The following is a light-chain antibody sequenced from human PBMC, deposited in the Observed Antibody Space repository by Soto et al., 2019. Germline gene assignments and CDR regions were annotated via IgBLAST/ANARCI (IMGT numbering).Light chain of an antibody. CDR2: DVT. Sequence: QSALTXPASVSGSPGQSITISCTGTSSDVGGYNYVSWYQQHPVKAPKLMIYDVTNRPSGVSDRFSGSKSGNTASLTISGLQAEDEADYYCSSYTSSSTPYVFGTGTKVTVL. V-gene: IGLV2-14*01. CDR3: SSYTSSSTPYV. CDR1: SSDVGGYNY. J-gene: IGLJ1*01.